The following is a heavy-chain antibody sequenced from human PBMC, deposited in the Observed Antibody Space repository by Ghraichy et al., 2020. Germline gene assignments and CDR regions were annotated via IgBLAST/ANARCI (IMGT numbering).Heavy chain of an antibody. CDR1: GGPISSSNYY. V-gene: IGHV4-39*01. Sequence: SETLSLTCSVSGGPISSSNYYWGWIHQSPGVGLEWIGSLYHTGTTYYNPSLKSRPTISVDTSKNQFSLKMTSVTAADTAVYFCTRQWCPDFGDYWYHDLRGR. CDR2: LYHTGTT. CDR3: TRQWCPDFGDYWYHDL. J-gene: IGHJ2*01. D-gene: IGHD4-17*01.